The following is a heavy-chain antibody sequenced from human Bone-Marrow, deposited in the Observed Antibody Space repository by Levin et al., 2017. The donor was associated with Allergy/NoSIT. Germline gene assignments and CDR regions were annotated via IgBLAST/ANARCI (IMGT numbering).Heavy chain of an antibody. CDR2: ISYDGSNK. J-gene: IGHJ6*02. CDR3: ARVRDDYGHYYYGMDV. V-gene: IGHV3-30-3*01. D-gene: IGHD4-17*01. CDR1: GFTFSSYA. Sequence: GESLKISCAASGFTFSSYAMHWVRQAPGKGLEWVAVISYDGSNKYYADSVKGRFTISRDNSKNTLYLQMNSLRAEDTAVYYCARVRDDYGHYYYGMDVWGQGTTVTVSS.